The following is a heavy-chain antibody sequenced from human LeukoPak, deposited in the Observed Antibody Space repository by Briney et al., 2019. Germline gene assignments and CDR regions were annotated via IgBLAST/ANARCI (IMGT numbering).Heavy chain of an antibody. Sequence: GGSLRLSCAASGFTFSNYSMSWVRQAPGKGLEWVSTISGTGGATYYADSVKGRFTISRDNSKNTLFLQFNSLRADDTAIYYCAKGRGTTVTAAANYWGQGTLVTVSS. V-gene: IGHV3-23*01. D-gene: IGHD4-17*01. CDR3: AKGRGTTVTAAANY. CDR1: GFTFSNYS. CDR2: ISGTGGAT. J-gene: IGHJ4*02.